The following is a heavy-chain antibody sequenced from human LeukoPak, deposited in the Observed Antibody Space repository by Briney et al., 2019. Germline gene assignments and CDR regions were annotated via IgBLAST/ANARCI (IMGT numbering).Heavy chain of an antibody. J-gene: IGHJ3*02. CDR2: IYYSGST. D-gene: IGHD3-22*01. CDR3: ARAFYYDSRGYLLVAFDI. Sequence: PSETLSLTCTVSGGSISSYYWSWIRQPPGKGLEWIGYIYYSGSTYDNPSLKSRVTISVDTSKNRFSLKLSSVTAADTAVYYCARAFYYDSRGYLLVAFDIWGQGTMVTVSS. V-gene: IGHV4-59*01. CDR1: GGSISSYY.